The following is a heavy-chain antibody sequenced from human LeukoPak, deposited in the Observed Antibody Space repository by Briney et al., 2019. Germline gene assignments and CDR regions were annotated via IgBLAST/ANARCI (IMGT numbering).Heavy chain of an antibody. V-gene: IGHV4-59*11. J-gene: IGHJ3*02. CDR3: ARENVEMATIPRAFDI. CDR1: SGSNSSHY. Sequence: SQTLSLTCTVSSGSNSSHYSIWIQQPPGKGLECIGYNYYSGSTNYNPSLKSRVTMSVDTSKNQFSLKLSSVTAADTAVYYCARENVEMATIPRAFDIWGQGTMVTVSS. CDR2: NYYSGST. D-gene: IGHD5-24*01.